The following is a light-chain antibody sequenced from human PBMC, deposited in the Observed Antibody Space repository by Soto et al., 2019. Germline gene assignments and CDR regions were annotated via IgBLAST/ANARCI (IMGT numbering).Light chain of an antibody. CDR3: CSYAGVSPLA. CDR2: EDS. V-gene: IGLV2-23*01. CDR1: SGDVGRDKL. J-gene: IGLJ2*01. Sequence: QSVLTQPASLSGSPVQSITTACTGTSGDVGRDKLVSWYQQYSGKAPKLLIYEDSERPSGVSNRFSGSKSGNTASLTISGLQAEDEADYYCCSYAGVSPLAFGGGTTVTVL.